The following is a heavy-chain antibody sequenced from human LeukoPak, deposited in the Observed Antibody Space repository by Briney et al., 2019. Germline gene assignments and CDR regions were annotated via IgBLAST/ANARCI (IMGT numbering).Heavy chain of an antibody. CDR1: GFTFSTYE. J-gene: IGHJ4*02. Sequence: GGSLRLSCTASGFTFSTYEMNWVRQAPGKGLEWVSHISSSSSDTNYADSVKGRFTISRDNAKNSLYLQMNSLRAEDTAVYYCARARYAAPVDYWGQGTLVTVSS. D-gene: IGHD2-2*01. CDR3: ARARYAAPVDY. CDR2: ISSSSSDT. V-gene: IGHV3-48*03.